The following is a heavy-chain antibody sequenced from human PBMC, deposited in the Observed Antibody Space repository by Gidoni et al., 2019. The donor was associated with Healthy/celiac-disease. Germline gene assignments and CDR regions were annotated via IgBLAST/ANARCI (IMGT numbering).Heavy chain of an antibody. CDR2: TIPIFGTA. Sequence: QVQLVQSGAAVKKPGSSVKVSCKASGGTFSSSALSWVRQAPGQGLEWMGGTIPIFGTANYAQKFQGRVTITADKSTSTAYMELSSLRSEDTAVYYCAREGCSSTSCYNGPLNWFDPWGQGTLGTVSA. D-gene: IGHD2-2*02. V-gene: IGHV1-69*06. J-gene: IGHJ5*02. CDR3: AREGCSSTSCYNGPLNWFDP. CDR1: GGTFSSSA.